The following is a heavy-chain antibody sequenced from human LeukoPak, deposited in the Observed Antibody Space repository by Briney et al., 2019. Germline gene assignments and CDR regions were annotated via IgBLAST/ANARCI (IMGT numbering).Heavy chain of an antibody. D-gene: IGHD3-3*01. CDR1: GYTFTSYG. CDR2: ISAYNGNT. V-gene: IGHV1-18*01. CDR3: ARVGVGYYDFWSGYSNWFDP. Sequence: ASVKVSCKASGYTFTSYGISWVRQAPGQGLEWMGWISAYNGNTNYAQKLQGRVTMTTDTSTSTAYMELRSLRSDDTAVYYCARVGVGYYDFWSGYSNWFDPWGQGTLVTVSS. J-gene: IGHJ5*02.